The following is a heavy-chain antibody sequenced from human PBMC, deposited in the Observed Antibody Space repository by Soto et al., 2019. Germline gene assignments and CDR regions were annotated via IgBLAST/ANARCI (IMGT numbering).Heavy chain of an antibody. CDR1: GFTFSSYA. CDR2: ISGSGGST. V-gene: IGHV3-23*01. D-gene: IGHD5-18*01. CDR3: AKVTSLLIQLCVSDY. Sequence: EVQLLESGGGLVQPGVSLRLSCAAPGFTFSSYAMSWVRQAPGKGLEWVSAISGSGGSTYYADYVKGRFTISRDTSKNTRYRQRNSLRAEDTAVYYCAKVTSLLIQLCVSDYWGQGTLVTVSS. J-gene: IGHJ4*02.